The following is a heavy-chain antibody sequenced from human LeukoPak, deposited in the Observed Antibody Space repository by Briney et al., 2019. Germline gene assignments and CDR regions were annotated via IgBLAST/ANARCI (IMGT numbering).Heavy chain of an antibody. CDR1: GFTFSTYT. J-gene: IGHJ4*02. CDR2: ISSSSSYI. D-gene: IGHD2-8*01. V-gene: IGHV3-21*01. CDR3: ARDRSGNGAFDY. Sequence: GGSLRLSCAASGFTFSTYTMNWVRQAPGKGLEWVSFISSSSSYIYYADSVKGRFTISRDNAKNSLSLQMNSLRAEDTAVYYCARDRSGNGAFDYWGQGTLVTVSS.